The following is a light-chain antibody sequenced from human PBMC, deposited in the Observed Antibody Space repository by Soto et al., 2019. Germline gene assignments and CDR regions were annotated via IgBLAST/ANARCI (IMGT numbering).Light chain of an antibody. CDR2: GNS. J-gene: IGLJ2*01. V-gene: IGLV1-40*01. CDR3: SSYADTNNLL. CDR1: SSNIGAGFD. Sequence: QSVLTQPPSVSGAPGQRVTISCTGSSSNIGAGFDVHWYHQIAGTAPKLLIYGNSNRPSGVPDRFSGSKSGNTASLTVSGLQAEDEADYYCSSYADTNNLLFGGGTKLTVL.